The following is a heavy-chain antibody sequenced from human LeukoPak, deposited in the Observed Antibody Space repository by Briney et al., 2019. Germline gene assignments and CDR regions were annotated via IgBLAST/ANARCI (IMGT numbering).Heavy chain of an antibody. CDR3: ARGWNYFDY. V-gene: IGHV3-48*04. CDR1: GFTFSTYS. D-gene: IGHD5-24*01. Sequence: PGGSLRLSCAASGFTFSTYSMNWVRQAPGKGLEWVSYISSSSGTIYYADSGKGRFTISRDNAKNSLYLQMNSLRAEDTAVYYCARGWNYFDYWGQGTLVTVSS. CDR2: ISSSSGTI. J-gene: IGHJ4*02.